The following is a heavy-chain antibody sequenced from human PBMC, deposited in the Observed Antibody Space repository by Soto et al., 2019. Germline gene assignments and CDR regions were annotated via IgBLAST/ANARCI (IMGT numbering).Heavy chain of an antibody. J-gene: IGHJ4*02. CDR3: AKKIDYYDSSGYFDY. V-gene: IGHV3-30*18. CDR2: ISYDGSNK. CDR1: GFTFSSYG. D-gene: IGHD3-22*01. Sequence: QVQLVESGGGVVQPGRSLRLSCAASGFTFSSYGMHWVRQAPGKGLEWVAVISYDGSNKYYADSVKGRFTISRDDSKNTLYLQMNSLRAEDTAVYYCAKKIDYYDSSGYFDYWGQGTLVTVSS.